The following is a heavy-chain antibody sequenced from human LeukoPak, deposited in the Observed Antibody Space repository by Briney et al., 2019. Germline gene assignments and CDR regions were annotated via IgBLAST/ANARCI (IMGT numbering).Heavy chain of an antibody. CDR1: GYTFTGYY. CDR3: AREYCSGTSCTRRGDWFDP. CDR2: INPNSGGT. Sequence: ASVKVSCKASGYTFTGYYMHWVRQAPGQGLEWMGWINPNSGGTNYAQKFQGRVTMTRDTSISTAYMELSRLRSDDTAVYYCAREYCSGTSCTRRGDWFDPWGQGTLVTVSS. D-gene: IGHD2-2*01. J-gene: IGHJ5*02. V-gene: IGHV1-2*02.